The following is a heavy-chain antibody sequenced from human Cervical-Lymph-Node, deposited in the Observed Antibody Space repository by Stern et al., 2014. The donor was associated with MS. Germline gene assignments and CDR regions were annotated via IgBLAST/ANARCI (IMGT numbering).Heavy chain of an antibody. D-gene: IGHD6-6*01. J-gene: IGHJ4*02. CDR3: ARVRSAAPDLPFDF. V-gene: IGHV4-39*02. CDR1: GASMSTSNYF. CDR2: LDHSGKT. Sequence: QLQLQESGPGLVKPSETLSLICSVSGASMSTSNYFWGWIRQAPGEGLEWIGNLDHSGKTHYNPSLKSRVTMSVDTSKNVFSLKVTSVTASDTGVYFCARVRSAAPDLPFDFWGPGTLVTVSS.